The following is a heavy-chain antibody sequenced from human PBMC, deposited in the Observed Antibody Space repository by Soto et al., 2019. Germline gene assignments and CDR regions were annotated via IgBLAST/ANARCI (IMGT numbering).Heavy chain of an antibody. CDR2: ITANGAFT. Sequence: EVQFLESGGGVVRPGGSLRLSCVASGLSLDSYAMTWVRQSPGKALEWVACITANGAFTSYTDSVRSRFTISRDNSKNTLYLQVDSLRADDTAVYYCGKDPNGDYFGAFDFWGQGTTIIVSS. CDR3: GKDPNGDYFGAFDF. V-gene: IGHV3-23*01. D-gene: IGHD4-17*01. CDR1: GLSLDSYA. J-gene: IGHJ3*01.